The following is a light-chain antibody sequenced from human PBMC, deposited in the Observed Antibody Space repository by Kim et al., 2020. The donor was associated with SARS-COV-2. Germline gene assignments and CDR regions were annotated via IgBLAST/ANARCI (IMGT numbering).Light chain of an antibody. V-gene: IGKV1-33*01. CDR3: QQSHTLAT. CDR1: QDITNS. CDR2: AAS. Sequence: SAPVGDRVTITCQASQDITNSLNWYQQSPGKAPELLISAASSLETGVPSRFSGSGFGTHFTFTISSLQPEDVGTYFCQQSHTLATFGGGTKVDIK. J-gene: IGKJ4*01.